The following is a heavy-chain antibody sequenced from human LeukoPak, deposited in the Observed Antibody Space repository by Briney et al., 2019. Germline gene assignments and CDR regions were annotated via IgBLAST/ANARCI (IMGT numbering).Heavy chain of an antibody. CDR3: AKSYSSEENSYYYMDV. CDR1: GFTFSSYS. V-gene: IGHV3-23*01. Sequence: GGSLRLSCAASGFTFSSYSMSWDRQAPGKGLEWVSAISGSGGSTYYADSVKGRFTISRDNSKSTLYLEMNSLRAEDTAVYYCAKSYSSEENSYYYMDVWGKGTTVTVSS. CDR2: ISGSGGST. D-gene: IGHD6-19*01. J-gene: IGHJ6*03.